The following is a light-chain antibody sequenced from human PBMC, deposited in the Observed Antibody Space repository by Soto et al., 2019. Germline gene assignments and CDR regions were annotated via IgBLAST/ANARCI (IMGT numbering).Light chain of an antibody. CDR2: ANS. J-gene: IGLJ3*02. CDR3: QSYDSSLSAWV. CDR1: SSNIGAGYD. V-gene: IGLV1-40*01. Sequence: QAVVTQPPSVSGAPGQRVTISCTESSSNIGAGYDVHWYQQLPGTAPKLLIYANSNRPSGVPDRFSGSKSGTSASLVITGLQAEDEADYYCQSYDSSLSAWVFGGGTKLTVL.